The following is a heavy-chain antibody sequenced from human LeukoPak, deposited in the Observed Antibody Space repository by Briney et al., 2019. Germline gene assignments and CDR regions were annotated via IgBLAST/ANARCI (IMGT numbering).Heavy chain of an antibody. V-gene: IGHV1-2*02. Sequence: ASVKVSCKASGYTFTGYYMHWVRQAPGQGLEWMGWINPNSGGTNYAQKFQGRVTMTRDTSITTAYMELNRLRPDDTAVYYCARDTAMVTYWFDPWGQGTLVTVSS. D-gene: IGHD5-18*01. J-gene: IGHJ5*02. CDR1: GYTFTGYY. CDR3: ARDTAMVTYWFDP. CDR2: INPNSGGT.